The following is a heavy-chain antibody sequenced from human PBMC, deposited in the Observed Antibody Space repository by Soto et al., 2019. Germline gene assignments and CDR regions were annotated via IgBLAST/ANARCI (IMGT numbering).Heavy chain of an antibody. V-gene: IGHV3-9*01. CDR2: ISWNSGSI. Sequence: EVQLVESGGGLVQPGRSLRLSCAASGFTFDDYAMHWVRQAPGKGLEWVSGISWNSGSIGYADSGKGRFTISRDNAKNSMNLQMNSLRGEDTAMSYFANGGRRVREGGGYWGQGTLVTVSS. CDR1: GFTFDDYA. J-gene: IGHJ4*02. D-gene: IGHD3-16*01. CDR3: ANGGRRVREGGGY.